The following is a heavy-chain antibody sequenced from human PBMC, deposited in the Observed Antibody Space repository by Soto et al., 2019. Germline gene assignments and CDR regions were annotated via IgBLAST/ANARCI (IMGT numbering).Heavy chain of an antibody. CDR2: IRESGASS. J-gene: IGHJ4*02. CDR3: ARGKRPYYDGIKYYLTDDY. CDR1: GFTFSDQP. D-gene: IGHD3-16*01. Sequence: EVQLLESGGGLVQPGGSLRLSCAASGFTFSDQPMSWLRQAPGKGLEWVSSIRESGASSYYADSVKGRFTTSRDNSRNTLYLQMNSLIAEDTAVYYCARGKRPYYDGIKYYLTDDYWGQGTLVTVSS. V-gene: IGHV3-23*01.